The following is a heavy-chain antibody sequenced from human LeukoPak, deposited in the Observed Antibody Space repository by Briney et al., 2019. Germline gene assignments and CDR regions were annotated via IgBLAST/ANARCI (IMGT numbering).Heavy chain of an antibody. J-gene: IGHJ4*02. CDR3: AKDYALYCSGGSCHFDY. D-gene: IGHD2-15*01. CDR1: GFTFSSYG. CDR2: ISYDGSNK. V-gene: IGHV3-30*18. Sequence: PGRSLRLSCAASGFTFSSYGMHWVRQAPGKGLEWVAVISYDGSNKYYADSVKGRFTISRDNSKNTLYLQMNSLRAEDTAVYYCAKDYALYCSGGSCHFDYWGQGTLVTVSS.